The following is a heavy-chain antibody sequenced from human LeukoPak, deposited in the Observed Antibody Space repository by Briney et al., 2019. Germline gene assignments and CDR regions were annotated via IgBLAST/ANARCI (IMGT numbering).Heavy chain of an antibody. CDR1: GGSISNYY. J-gene: IGHJ4*02. CDR2: IYYTGST. V-gene: IGHV4-59*01. CDR3: ARWGSIAVARFDY. D-gene: IGHD6-6*01. Sequence: SETLSLTCTVSGGSISNYYWSWIRQPPGKGLEWIGYIYYTGSTNYNPSLTSRVNISVDTSKNQFSLNLTSVTTADTAVYYCARWGSIAVARFDYWGQGTLVTVSS.